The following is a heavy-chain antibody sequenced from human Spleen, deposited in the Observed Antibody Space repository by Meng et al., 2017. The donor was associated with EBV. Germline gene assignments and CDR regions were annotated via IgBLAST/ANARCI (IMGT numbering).Heavy chain of an antibody. CDR2: ISTYNGNT. Sequence: QVELVESGAEVKKPASSVKVSCKASGGAFSSYTISWVRQAPGQGLEWMGWISTYNGNTNYAKNFQGRVTMSTDTSTSTAYMELRSLRSDDTAVYYCARDYYDSSSYPTWGQGTLVTVSS. J-gene: IGHJ5*02. CDR3: ARDYYDSSSYPT. CDR1: GGAFSSYT. V-gene: IGHV1-18*01. D-gene: IGHD3-22*01.